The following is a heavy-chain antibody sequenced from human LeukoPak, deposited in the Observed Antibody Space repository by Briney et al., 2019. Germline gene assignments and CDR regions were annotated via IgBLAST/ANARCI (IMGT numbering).Heavy chain of an antibody. CDR3: AKRTPHYYDSSGNNWFDP. V-gene: IGHV4-34*01. D-gene: IGHD3-22*01. CDR1: SGSFSGYY. Sequence: SETLSLTCAVYSGSFSGYYWSWIRQPPGKGLEWIGEINHSGSTNYNPSLKSRVTISVDTSKNQFSLKLSSVTAADTAVYYCAKRTPHYYDSSGNNWFDPWGQGTLVTVSS. J-gene: IGHJ5*02. CDR2: INHSGST.